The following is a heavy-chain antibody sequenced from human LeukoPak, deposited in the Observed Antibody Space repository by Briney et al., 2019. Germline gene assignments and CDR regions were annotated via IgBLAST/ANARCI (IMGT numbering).Heavy chain of an antibody. D-gene: IGHD4/OR15-4a*01. CDR3: ARRAGAYSHPYDY. J-gene: IGHJ4*02. Sequence: GGSLRLSCAASGFTFSDYYMSWIRQAPGKGLEWVSYISSSGSSIYYADSVKGRFTISRDNAKNSLYLQMTSLRAEDTAMYYCARRAGAYSHPYDYWGQGTLVTVSS. CDR1: GFTFSDYY. V-gene: IGHV3-11*01. CDR2: ISSSGSSI.